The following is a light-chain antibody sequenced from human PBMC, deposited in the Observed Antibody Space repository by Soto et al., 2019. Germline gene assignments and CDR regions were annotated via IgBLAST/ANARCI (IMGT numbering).Light chain of an antibody. CDR2: KAS. J-gene: IGKJ1*01. CDR3: LQYNSYSTWT. V-gene: IGKV1-5*03. CDR1: QSISTW. Sequence: DIQMTQSPSTLSASVGDRVTITCRASQSISTWLAWYQQKPGKAPKLLIYKASSLESGVPSTFSGRGSGTEFTLTISSLQPDDFATYYCLQYNSYSTWTFGQGTKVEI.